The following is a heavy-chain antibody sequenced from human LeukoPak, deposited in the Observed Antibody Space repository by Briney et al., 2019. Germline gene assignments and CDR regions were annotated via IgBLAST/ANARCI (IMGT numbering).Heavy chain of an antibody. J-gene: IGHJ6*04. CDR2: ISGSGGST. D-gene: IGHD3-10*02. CDR1: GFTFSSYS. CDR3: AELGITMIGGV. V-gene: IGHV3-23*01. Sequence: GGSLRLSCAASGFTFSSYSMSWVRQAPGRGLEWVSAISGSGGSTYYADSVKGRFTISRDNAKNSLYLQMNSLRAEDTAVYYCAELGITMIGGVWGKGTTVTLSS.